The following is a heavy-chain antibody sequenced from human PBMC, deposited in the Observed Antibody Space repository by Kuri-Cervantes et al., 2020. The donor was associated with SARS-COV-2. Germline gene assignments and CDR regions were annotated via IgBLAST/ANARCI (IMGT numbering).Heavy chain of an antibody. CDR1: GFTFSRSW. V-gene: IGHV3-52*01. J-gene: IGHJ2*01. Sequence: GGSLRLSCAASGFTFSRSWMHWVCQAPEKGLQWVADIKCDGSEKYYVDSVKGRLTISRDNAKNSLYLQMNSLRAEDTAVYYCARDLDGYYYARSGYYFGRAPPKHWHFDLWGRGTLVTVSS. CDR2: IKCDGSEK. D-gene: IGHD3-22*01. CDR3: ARDLDGYYYARSGYYFGRAPPKHWHFDL.